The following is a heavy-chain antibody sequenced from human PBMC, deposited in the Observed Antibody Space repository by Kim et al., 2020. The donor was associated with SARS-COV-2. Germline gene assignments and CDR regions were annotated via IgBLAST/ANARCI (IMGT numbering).Heavy chain of an antibody. V-gene: IGHV4-38-2*02. CDR3: ARGDDILTGHNFDY. CDR2: IYHSGST. CDR1: GYSISSGYY. J-gene: IGHJ4*02. Sequence: SETLSLTCTVSGYSISSGYYWGWIRQPPGKGLEWIGSIYHSGSTYYNPSLKSRVTISVDTSKNQFSLKLSSVTAADTAVYYCARGDDILTGHNFDYWGQG. D-gene: IGHD3-9*01.